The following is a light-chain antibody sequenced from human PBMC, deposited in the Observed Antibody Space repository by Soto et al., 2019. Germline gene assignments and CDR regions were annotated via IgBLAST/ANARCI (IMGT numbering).Light chain of an antibody. CDR3: QQYDISPWT. CDR1: QSVSSNF. V-gene: IGKV3-20*01. CDR2: DSS. Sequence: EIVLTQSPATLSLFPGERATLSCRASQSVSSNFLAWYQHKPGQAPRLLIYDSSSRATGIPDRFSGSGSGTDFTLSIIRLEPEDFAVYYCQQYDISPWTFGQGTKVEI. J-gene: IGKJ1*01.